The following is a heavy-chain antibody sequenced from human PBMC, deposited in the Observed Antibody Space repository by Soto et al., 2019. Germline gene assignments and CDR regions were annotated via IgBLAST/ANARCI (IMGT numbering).Heavy chain of an antibody. CDR2: IYHSGST. D-gene: IGHD3-10*01. CDR3: ARGFDFTMVREPQFDP. CDR1: GGSISSGGYS. J-gene: IGHJ5*02. Sequence: SETLSLTCAVSGGSISSGGYSWSWIRQPPGKGLEWIGYIYHSGSTYYNPSLKSRVTISVDRSKNQFSLKLSSVTAADTAVYYCARGFDFTMVREPQFDPWGQGSLVTVS. V-gene: IGHV4-30-2*01.